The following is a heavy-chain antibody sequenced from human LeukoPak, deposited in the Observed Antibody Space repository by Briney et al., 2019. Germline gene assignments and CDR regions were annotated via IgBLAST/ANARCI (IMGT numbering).Heavy chain of an antibody. D-gene: IGHD3-22*01. CDR2: ISWNSGGM. CDR3: AKGAYDSSGPDAFDI. Sequence: GGSLRLSCAASGFTFDDYAMPWVRQAPGKGLEWVSGISWNSGGMNYADSVKGRSTISRDNAKNSLFLQMSSLRTEDTALYYCAKGAYDSSGPDAFDIWGQGTMVTVSS. CDR1: GFTFDDYA. V-gene: IGHV3-9*01. J-gene: IGHJ3*02.